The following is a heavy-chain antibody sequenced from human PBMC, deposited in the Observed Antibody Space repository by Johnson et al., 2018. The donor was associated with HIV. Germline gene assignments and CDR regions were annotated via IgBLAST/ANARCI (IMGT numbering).Heavy chain of an antibody. CDR2: ISYDGSDK. V-gene: IGHV3-30*14. CDR1: GFSFSSYA. D-gene: IGHD3-16*01. Sequence: VQLVESGGGVVQPGRSLRLSCAASGFSFSSYAMHWVRQAPAKGLEWVAVISYDGSDKDYGDSAKGRFSISRDSSKNTLYLQMGSLRAEDMAVYYCAREGRGRIDAFDIWGQGTMVTVSS. J-gene: IGHJ3*02. CDR3: AREGRGRIDAFDI.